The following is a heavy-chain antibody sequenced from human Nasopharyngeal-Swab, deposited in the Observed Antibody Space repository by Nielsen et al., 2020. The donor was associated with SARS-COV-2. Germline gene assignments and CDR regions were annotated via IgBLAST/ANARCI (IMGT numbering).Heavy chain of an antibody. CDR3: ARQWLATGHFTYYYYYYGMDV. V-gene: IGHV3-23*01. CDR1: GFTFSSYA. Sequence: GESLKISCAASGFTFSSYAMSWVRQAPGKGLEWVSAISGSGGSTYYADSVKGRFTISRDNSKNTLYLQMNSLRAEDTAVYYCARQWLATGHFTYYYYYYGMDVWGQGTTVTVSS. D-gene: IGHD6-19*01. CDR2: ISGSGGST. J-gene: IGHJ6*02.